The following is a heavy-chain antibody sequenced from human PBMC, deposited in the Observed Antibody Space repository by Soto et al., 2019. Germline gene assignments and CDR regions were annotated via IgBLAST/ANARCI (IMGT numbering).Heavy chain of an antibody. CDR1: GFTFSSYS. D-gene: IGHD6-19*01. Sequence: GGSLRLSCAASGFTFSSYSMNWVRQAPGKGLEWVSYISSSSSTIYYADSVKGRFTISRGNAKNSLYLQMNSLRDEDTAVYYCARVFYSVAGTGGLDYWGQGTLVTVSS. CDR3: ARVFYSVAGTGGLDY. CDR2: ISSSSSTI. J-gene: IGHJ4*02. V-gene: IGHV3-48*02.